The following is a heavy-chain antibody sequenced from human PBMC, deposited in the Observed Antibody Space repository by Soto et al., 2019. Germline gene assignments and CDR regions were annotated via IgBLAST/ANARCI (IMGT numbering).Heavy chain of an antibody. CDR2: ISTSGGST. CDR1: GFTFSSYA. Sequence: EVQLLESGGGLVQPGGSLRLSCAASGFTFSSYAMSWVRQAPGKGLEWVSAISTSGGSTYYADSVKGRFTISRDNSKNARYLEMNSLRAEDTAVYYCAKHTVAGTWDYWGQGTLVTVSS. J-gene: IGHJ4*02. CDR3: AKHTVAGTWDY. V-gene: IGHV3-23*01. D-gene: IGHD6-19*01.